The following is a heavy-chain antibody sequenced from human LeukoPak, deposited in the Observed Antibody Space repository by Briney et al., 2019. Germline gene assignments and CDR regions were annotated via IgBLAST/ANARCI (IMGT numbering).Heavy chain of an antibody. CDR1: GFTFSSYG. CDR2: ISWNSGSI. D-gene: IGHD5-18*01. J-gene: IGHJ4*02. Sequence: GGSLRLSCAASGFTFSSYGMTWVRQAPGKGLEWVSGISWNSGSIGYADSVKGRFTISRDNAKNSLYLQMNSLRAEDTALYYCAKDMRAVDTAMVFDYWGQGTLVTVSS. CDR3: AKDMRAVDTAMVFDY. V-gene: IGHV3-9*01.